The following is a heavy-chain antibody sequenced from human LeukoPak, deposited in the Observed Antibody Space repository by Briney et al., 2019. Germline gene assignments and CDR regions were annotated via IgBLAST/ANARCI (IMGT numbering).Heavy chain of an antibody. J-gene: IGHJ4*02. CDR3: ARMGSGWYYFDH. CDR2: INPNSGGT. V-gene: IGHV1-2*02. CDR1: GYTFTGYY. Sequence: ASVKVSCKASGYTFTGYYMHWVRQAPGQGLEWMGWINPNSGGTNYAQKFQGRVTMTRDTSISTAYMELSRLRSDDTAMYYCARMGSGWYYFDHWGQGTLVTVSS. D-gene: IGHD6-19*01.